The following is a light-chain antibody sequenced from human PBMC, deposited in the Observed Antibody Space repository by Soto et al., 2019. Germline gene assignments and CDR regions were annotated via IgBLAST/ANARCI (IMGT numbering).Light chain of an antibody. CDR3: LQVTACPLT. V-gene: IGKV3-15*01. J-gene: IGKJ4*01. CDR2: FAS. CDR1: QTVYNN. Sequence: IVMTQSPATLSVSPGEKATLSCRASQTVYNNLAWYQQKPGQAPRLLVYFASTRATGVPARFSGSGSGTEFSLTIRSLQSEDFALYYCLQVTACPLTFGGGTKVETK.